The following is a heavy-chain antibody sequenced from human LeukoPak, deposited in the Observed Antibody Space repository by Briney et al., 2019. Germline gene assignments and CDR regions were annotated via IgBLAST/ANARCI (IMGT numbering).Heavy chain of an antibody. CDR3: ARSPVYYDSSGSYDY. CDR2: TNPNSGGT. J-gene: IGHJ4*02. Sequence: ASVKVSCKASGYTFTGYYMHWVRQAPGQGLEWMGWTNPNSGGTNYAQKFQGRVTMTRDTSISTAYMELSRLRSDDTAVYYCARSPVYYDSSGSYDYWGQGTLVTVSS. V-gene: IGHV1-2*02. CDR1: GYTFTGYY. D-gene: IGHD3-22*01.